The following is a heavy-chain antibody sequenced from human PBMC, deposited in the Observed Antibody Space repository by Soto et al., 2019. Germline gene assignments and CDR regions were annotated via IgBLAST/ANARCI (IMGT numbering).Heavy chain of an antibody. CDR2: IIPVFGRP. J-gene: IGHJ1*01. CDR3: AREASGYDF. Sequence: QVHLVQSGAELKKPWSSVKVSCKASGGTFSSFGISWVRQAPGQGLEWMGGIIPVFGRPNYAQRFRGRLTITADESTNTSYMELIDLTSEDTAVYYCAREASGYDFWGQGTQVTVSS. V-gene: IGHV1-69*01. D-gene: IGHD5-12*01. CDR1: GGTFSSFG.